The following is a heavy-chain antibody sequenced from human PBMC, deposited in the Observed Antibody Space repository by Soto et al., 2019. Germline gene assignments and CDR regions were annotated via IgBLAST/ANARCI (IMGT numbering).Heavy chain of an antibody. V-gene: IGHV2-5*02. D-gene: IGHD3-16*01. CDR1: GFSLTSYRVG. J-gene: IGHJ3*01. Sequence: QITLKESGPTLVNPTQTLTLTCTFSGFSLTSYRVGVAWIRQPPGKALEWLAIIYWDDDRRYSPSLESRLAITKDTSKNQVVLTMTNLDRMDTATYYCAHIMITYGGVSALDAFDFWGQGTVVTVSS. CDR3: AHIMITYGGVSALDAFDF. CDR2: IYWDDDR.